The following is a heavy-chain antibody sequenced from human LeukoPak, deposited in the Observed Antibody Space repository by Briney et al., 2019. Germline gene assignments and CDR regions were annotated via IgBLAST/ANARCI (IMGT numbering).Heavy chain of an antibody. CDR1: GFTFSSYW. CDR3: ASGHTGYSSSWYNY. J-gene: IGHJ4*02. Sequence: PGGSLRLSCAASGFTFSSYWMSWVRQAPGKGLEWVANIKQDGSEKYYVDSVKGRFTISRDNAKNSLYLQMNSLRAEDTAVYYCASGHTGYSSSWYNYWGQGTLVTVSS. V-gene: IGHV3-7*01. D-gene: IGHD6-13*01. CDR2: IKQDGSEK.